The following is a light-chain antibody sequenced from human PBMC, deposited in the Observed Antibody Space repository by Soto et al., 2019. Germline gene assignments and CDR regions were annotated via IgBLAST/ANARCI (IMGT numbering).Light chain of an antibody. CDR3: QQPISFPIT. CDR1: QDISGW. Sequence: DIQMTQSPSSVSAFVGERVTITCRASQDISGWLAWYQQKPGKAPKLLIYAASSLQSGVPSRFSGSGSGTDFTLTIRSLQPEDFATYYCQQPISFPITFGQGTRLEIK. J-gene: IGKJ5*01. V-gene: IGKV1D-12*01. CDR2: AAS.